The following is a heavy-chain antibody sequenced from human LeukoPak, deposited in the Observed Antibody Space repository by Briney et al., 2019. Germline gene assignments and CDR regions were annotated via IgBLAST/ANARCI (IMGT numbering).Heavy chain of an antibody. CDR3: AKDIQLST. J-gene: IGHJ3*01. Sequence: GGPLRLSCAASGFTFSSYAMSWLPQAPGKGLEWVSAISGTVGSTYYADSVKGRFTISRDNSKNTLSLQMNTLRVEDTAMYFCAKDIQLSTWGLGTMVTFSS. D-gene: IGHD5-24*01. CDR1: GFTFSSYA. CDR2: ISGTVGST. V-gene: IGHV3-23*01.